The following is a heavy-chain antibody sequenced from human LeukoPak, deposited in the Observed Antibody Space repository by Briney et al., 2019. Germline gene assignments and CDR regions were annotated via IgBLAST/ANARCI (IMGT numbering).Heavy chain of an antibody. Sequence: ASVKVSCKASGYTFTGYYIHWVRQAPGQGLEWMGRINPNTGGTHYAQMFQGGVTMTRDTSISTAYMGLSRLTSDDTAVYYCAREPMVRDFNWFDPWGQGTLVTVSP. CDR1: GYTFTGYY. CDR3: AREPMVRDFNWFDP. D-gene: IGHD3-10*01. J-gene: IGHJ5*02. V-gene: IGHV1-2*06. CDR2: INPNTGGT.